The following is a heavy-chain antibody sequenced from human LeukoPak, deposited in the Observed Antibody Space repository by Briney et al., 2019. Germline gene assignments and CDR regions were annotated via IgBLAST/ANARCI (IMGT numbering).Heavy chain of an antibody. V-gene: IGHV3-23*01. CDR1: GFTFGNYA. CDR3: AREIHYFDSSGPDY. Sequence: GGSLRLSCAASGFTFGNYAMTWVRQAPGKGLEWVAAISGSGGNTYYTGSVKGRFTISRDNAKNSLYLQMNSLRDEDTAVYYCAREIHYFDSSGPDYWGQGTLVTVSS. J-gene: IGHJ4*02. CDR2: ISGSGGNT. D-gene: IGHD3-22*01.